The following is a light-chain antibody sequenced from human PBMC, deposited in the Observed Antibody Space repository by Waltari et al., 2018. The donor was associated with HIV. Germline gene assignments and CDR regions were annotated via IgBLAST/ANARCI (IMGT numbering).Light chain of an antibody. CDR2: KAT. Sequence: DIHMSQSPPTLTASVGARVNITCRASQNVGTWLAWYQQKPGEAPKLLIHKATDVEDGVPSRFSGSASGTEFTLTIDSLHPDDFATFYCHQYSNYLGSFGQGTKLELK. CDR1: QNVGTW. CDR3: HQYSNYLGS. J-gene: IGKJ1*01. V-gene: IGKV1-5*03.